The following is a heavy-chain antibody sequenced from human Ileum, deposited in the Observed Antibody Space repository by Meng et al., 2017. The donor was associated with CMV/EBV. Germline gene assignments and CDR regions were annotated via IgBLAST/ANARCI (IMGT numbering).Heavy chain of an antibody. J-gene: IGHJ4*02. CDR2: IRSNPYGGTT. D-gene: IGHD2-8*01. Sequence: GGSLRLSCAASGFSFGDYAMSWVRQAPGKGLEWVGFIRSNPYGGTTEYAASVKDRFTISRDDSKSIAYLQMNSLKTEDTAVYYCTRAGPQTLGFCANGVCSTSFDYWGQGTLVTVSS. CDR1: GFSFGDYA. CDR3: TRAGPQTLGFCANGVCSTSFDY. V-gene: IGHV3-49*04.